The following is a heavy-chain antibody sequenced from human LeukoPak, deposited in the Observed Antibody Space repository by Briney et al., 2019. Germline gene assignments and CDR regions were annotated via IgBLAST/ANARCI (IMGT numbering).Heavy chain of an antibody. CDR1: GFTFSSYS. D-gene: IGHD3-3*01. J-gene: IGHJ4*02. Sequence: GGSSRLSCAASGFTFSSYSMNWVRQAPGKGLEWVSSISSSSSYIYYADSVKGRFTISRDNAKNSLYLQMNSLRAEDTAVYYCARDSYDFWGGYYAISVGDYWGQGTLVTVSS. CDR3: ARDSYDFWGGYYAISVGDY. CDR2: ISSSSSYI. V-gene: IGHV3-21*01.